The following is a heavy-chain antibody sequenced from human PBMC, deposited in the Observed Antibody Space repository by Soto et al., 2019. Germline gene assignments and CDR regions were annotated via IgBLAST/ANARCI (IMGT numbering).Heavy chain of an antibody. Sequence: SETLSLTCTVSGGSISRGDYYWSWIRQHPGKGLEWIGYIYYSGSTNYNPSLKSRVTISVDTSKNQFSLKLSSVTAADTAVYYCARTTVTTPFYYDYYMDVRGKGTTVTVSS. CDR1: GGSISRGDYY. J-gene: IGHJ6*03. CDR3: ARTTVTTPFYYDYYMDV. D-gene: IGHD4-17*01. V-gene: IGHV4-30-4*01. CDR2: IYYSGST.